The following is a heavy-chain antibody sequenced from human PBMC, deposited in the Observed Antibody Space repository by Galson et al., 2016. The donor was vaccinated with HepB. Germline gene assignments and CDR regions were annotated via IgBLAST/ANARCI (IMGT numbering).Heavy chain of an antibody. CDR1: GYIFTSYW. Sequence: QSGAEVKKPGESLKISCKGSGYIFTSYWIGWVRQMPGKGLEWMGIIYPGDSDTTYSSSFQGQVTISVDKSINTAYLQWSSLKASDTAMYYCAIMGSSGWYQYYYGMDTWGQGTTVTVSS. J-gene: IGHJ6*02. D-gene: IGHD6-19*01. V-gene: IGHV5-51*01. CDR3: AIMGSSGWYQYYYGMDT. CDR2: IYPGDSDT.